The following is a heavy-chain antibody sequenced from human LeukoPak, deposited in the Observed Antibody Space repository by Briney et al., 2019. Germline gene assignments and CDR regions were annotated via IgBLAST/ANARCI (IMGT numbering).Heavy chain of an antibody. V-gene: IGHV3-30*04. CDR3: ARNALPYCSSTSCYYGFDY. CDR2: ISYDGSSK. D-gene: IGHD2-2*01. Sequence: GGSLRLSCAASGSTFSSYAMHWVRQAPGKGLEWVAVISYDGSSKYYADSVKGRFTISRDNSKNTLYLQMNSLRAEDTAVYYCARNALPYCSSTSCYYGFDYWGQGTLVTVSS. J-gene: IGHJ4*02. CDR1: GSTFSSYA.